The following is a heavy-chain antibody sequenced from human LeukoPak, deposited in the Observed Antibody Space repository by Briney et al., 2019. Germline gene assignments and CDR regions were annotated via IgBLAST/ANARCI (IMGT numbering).Heavy chain of an antibody. V-gene: IGHV3-20*04. J-gene: IGHJ4*02. CDR1: GFTFSSYA. D-gene: IGHD3-22*01. CDR2: INWNGGST. Sequence: PGGSLRLSCAASGFTFSSYAMSWVRQAPGKGLEWVSGINWNGGSTGYADSVKGRFTISRDNAKNSLYLQMNSLRAEDTALYYCARDPRANYDSSGYNDYWGQGTLVTVSS. CDR3: ARDPRANYDSSGYNDY.